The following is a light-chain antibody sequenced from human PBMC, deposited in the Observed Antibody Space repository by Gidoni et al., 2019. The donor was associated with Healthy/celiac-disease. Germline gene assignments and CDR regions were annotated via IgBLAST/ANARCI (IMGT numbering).Light chain of an antibody. CDR1: QSVSSY. J-gene: IGKJ4*01. CDR3: QQRSNWPWLT. Sequence: EIVLTQSPATLSLSPGESATLSCRASQSVSSYLAWYQQKPGQAPRLLIYDASNRATGIPARFSGSGSGTDFTLTISSLEPEDFAVYYCQQRSNWPWLTFXGXTKVEIK. CDR2: DAS. V-gene: IGKV3-11*01.